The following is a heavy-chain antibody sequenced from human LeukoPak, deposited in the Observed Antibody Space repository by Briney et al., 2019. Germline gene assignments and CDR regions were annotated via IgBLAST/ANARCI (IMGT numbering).Heavy chain of an antibody. CDR3: ARARYYYDSSADDAFDI. CDR2: ISAYNSNT. D-gene: IGHD3-22*01. V-gene: IGHV1-18*01. Sequence: GASVKVSCKASGYTFINYGISWVRQAPGQGLEWMGWISAYNSNTNFAQKLQGRVTMTTDTSTSTAYMELRSLRSDDTAVYYRARARYYYDSSADDAFDIWGQGTMVTVSS. CDR1: GYTFINYG. J-gene: IGHJ3*02.